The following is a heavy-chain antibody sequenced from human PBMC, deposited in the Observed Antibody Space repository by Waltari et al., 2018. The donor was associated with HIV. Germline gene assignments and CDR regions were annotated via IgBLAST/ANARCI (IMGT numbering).Heavy chain of an antibody. CDR3: AIERISGSGSDRFDY. J-gene: IGHJ4*02. Sequence: QLQLQESGPGLVKPSETLSLTCTVSGGSISSSSYYWGWIRQPPGKGLEWIGSIYYSGSTYYNPALKVRVTISVDTSKNQFSLKLSSVTAADTAVYYCAIERISGSGSDRFDYWGQGTLVTVSS. V-gene: IGHV4-39*02. CDR1: GGSISSSSYY. CDR2: IYYSGST. D-gene: IGHD3-10*01.